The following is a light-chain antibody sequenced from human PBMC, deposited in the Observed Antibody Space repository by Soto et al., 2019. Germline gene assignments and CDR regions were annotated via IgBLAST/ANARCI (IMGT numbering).Light chain of an antibody. CDR1: SSNIGGNT. Sequence: QSVLTQAPSASGTPGQRVTISCSGSSSNIGGNTVNWYQQLPGTAPQLLIYSSNQRPSGVPDRFSGSKSGTSASLAISGLQSEDEADYSCAAWDASLNGVVFGGGTQLTVL. CDR3: AAWDASLNGVV. V-gene: IGLV1-44*01. CDR2: SSN. J-gene: IGLJ3*02.